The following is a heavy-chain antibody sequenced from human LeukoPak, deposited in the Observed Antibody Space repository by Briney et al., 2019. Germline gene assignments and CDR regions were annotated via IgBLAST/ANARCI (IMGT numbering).Heavy chain of an antibody. V-gene: IGHV4-59*01. CDR2: IYYSGST. CDR1: GGSISSYY. J-gene: IGHJ4*02. CDR3: ARGTYYYGSGSYPAGFDY. D-gene: IGHD3-10*01. Sequence: PSETLSLTCTVSGGSISSYYWSWIREPPGKGLEWIGYIYYSGSTKYNPSLKSRVTISVDTSKNQFSLKLSSVTAADTAVYYCARGTYYYGSGSYPAGFDYWGQGTLVTVSS.